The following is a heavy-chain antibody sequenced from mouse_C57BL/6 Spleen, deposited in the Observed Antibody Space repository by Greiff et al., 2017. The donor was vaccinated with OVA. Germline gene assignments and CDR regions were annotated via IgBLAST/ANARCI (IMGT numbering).Heavy chain of an antibody. V-gene: IGHV5-16*01. CDR2: INYDGSST. J-gene: IGHJ2*01. D-gene: IGHD1-1*01. Sequence: EVKLVESEGGLVQPGSSMKLSCTASGFTFSDYYMAWVRQVPEKGLEWVANINYDGSSTYYLDSLKSRFIISRDNAKNILYLQMSSLKSEDTATYCCARDYYGSFDYWGQGTTLTVSS. CDR3: ARDYYGSFDY. CDR1: GFTFSDYY.